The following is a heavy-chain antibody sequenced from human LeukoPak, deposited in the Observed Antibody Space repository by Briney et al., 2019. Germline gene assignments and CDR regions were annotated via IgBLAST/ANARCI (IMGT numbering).Heavy chain of an antibody. CDR1: GGSISSGGYS. D-gene: IGHD5-24*01. CDR2: IYQSGST. Sequence: PSQTLSLTCAVSGGSISSGGYSWSWIRQPPGEGLEWIGYIYQSGSTYYNPSLKSRVTISVERSKNQFSLRLSSVTAADTAVYYCARDSGDGYNYAFDIWGQGTMVTVSS. J-gene: IGHJ3*02. V-gene: IGHV4-30-2*01. CDR3: ARDSGDGYNYAFDI.